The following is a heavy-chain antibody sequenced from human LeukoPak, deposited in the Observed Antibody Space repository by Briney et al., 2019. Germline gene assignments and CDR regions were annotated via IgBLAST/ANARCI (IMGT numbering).Heavy chain of an antibody. CDR1: GYTFTGYF. CDR3: ARVGDGLNDAFDM. Sequence: ASVKVSCKASGYTFTGYFMNWVRQAPGQGPEWMGRINPKTGGTNYAQKFQGRVTMTRDTSITTGYMELSRLRSDDTAVYYCARVGDGLNDAFDMWGQGTLVTFSS. V-gene: IGHV1-2*06. CDR2: INPKTGGT. J-gene: IGHJ3*02. D-gene: IGHD5-24*01.